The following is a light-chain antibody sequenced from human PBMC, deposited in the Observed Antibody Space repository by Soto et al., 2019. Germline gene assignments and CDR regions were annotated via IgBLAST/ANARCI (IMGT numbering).Light chain of an antibody. J-gene: IGKJ1*01. CDR2: KAS. V-gene: IGKV1-5*03. CDR3: QQYYSYWT. CDR1: QPINIW. Sequence: DIQMTQSPSTLSASVGDRVTITCRASQPINIWLAWHQQKPGKAPKLLIYKASTLESGVPSRFSGSGSGTEFTLTITSLQPADFATYYCQQYYSYWTFGQGTKVEIK.